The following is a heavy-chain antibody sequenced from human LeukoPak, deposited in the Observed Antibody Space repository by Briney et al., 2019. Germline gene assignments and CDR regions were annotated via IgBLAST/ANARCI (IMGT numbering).Heavy chain of an antibody. V-gene: IGHV3-11*01. J-gene: IGHJ4*02. CDR1: GFTFGDFY. CDR3: ARQPMIRGVNVFDS. D-gene: IGHD3-10*01. Sequence: GGSLRLSCAAFGFTFGDFYMTWIRQAPGKGPEWVSFISSTGSSIYYADSVKGRFTISRDNDENSLFLHMTSLRVEDTAVYYCARQPMIRGVNVFDSWGQGTLAIVSS. CDR2: ISSTGSSI.